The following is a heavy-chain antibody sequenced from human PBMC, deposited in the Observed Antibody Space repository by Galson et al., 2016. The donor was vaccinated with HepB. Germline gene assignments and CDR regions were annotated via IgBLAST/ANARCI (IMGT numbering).Heavy chain of an antibody. Sequence: SVKVSCKASGGTFSSYAISWVRQAPGQGLEWMGSIIPLFGTTNYAQRFQGRVTITADTSANTALMEVSSLRSDDTALYFCAGEMIASSGDWGQGTLVTVSA. V-gene: IGHV1-69*06. CDR2: IIPLFGTT. D-gene: IGHD2-15*01. CDR1: GGTFSSYA. CDR3: AGEMIASSGD. J-gene: IGHJ4*02.